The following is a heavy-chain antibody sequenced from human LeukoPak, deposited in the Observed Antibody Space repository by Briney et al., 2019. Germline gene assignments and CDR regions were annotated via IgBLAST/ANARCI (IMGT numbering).Heavy chain of an antibody. CDR3: TAVSLLRGYDVLTFYSYPNYFDF. V-gene: IGHV1-24*01. Sequence: APVKVSCKVSGYSFNDLSVHWVRQTPGKGLQWLGGYDSHYGEAIYAQNFQGRLTMTEDTSTATAFMEVSSLRSDDTAVYYCTAVSLLRGYDVLTFYSYPNYFDFWGQGTLVTVS. CDR1: GYSFNDLS. D-gene: IGHD3-9*01. CDR2: YDSHYGEA. J-gene: IGHJ4*02.